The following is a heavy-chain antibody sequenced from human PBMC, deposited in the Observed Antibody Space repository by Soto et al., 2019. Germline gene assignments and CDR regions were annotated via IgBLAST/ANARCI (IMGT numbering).Heavy chain of an antibody. CDR2: INHSGST. V-gene: IGHV4-34*01. CDR3: ARGFDILTGYNWFDP. D-gene: IGHD3-9*01. Sequence: QVQLQQWGARLLKPSETLSLTCAVYGGSFSGYYWSWIRQPPGKGLEWIGEINHSGSTNYNPSLKSRVTISVDTSKNQFSLKLSSVTAADTAVYYCARGFDILTGYNWFDPWGQGTLVTVSS. J-gene: IGHJ5*02. CDR1: GGSFSGYY.